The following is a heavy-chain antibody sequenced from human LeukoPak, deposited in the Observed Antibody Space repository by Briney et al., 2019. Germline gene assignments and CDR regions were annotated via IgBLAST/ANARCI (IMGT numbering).Heavy chain of an antibody. CDR2: INHSGST. J-gene: IGHJ3*02. CDR1: GGSFSGYY. Sequence: SETLSLTCAVYGGSFSGYYWSWIRQPPGKGLEWIGEINHSGSTNYNPTLKSRVTISVDTSKNQFSLKLSSVTAADTAVYYCAKPKRGAFDIWGQGTMVTVSS. V-gene: IGHV4-34*01. CDR3: AKPKRGAFDI.